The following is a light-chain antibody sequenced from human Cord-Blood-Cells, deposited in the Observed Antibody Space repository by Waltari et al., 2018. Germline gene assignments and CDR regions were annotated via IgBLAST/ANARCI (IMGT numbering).Light chain of an antibody. J-gene: IGKJ3*01. CDR3: QQYGSSPLT. CDR2: GAS. V-gene: IGKV3-20*01. CDR1: QSVSSSY. Sequence: EIVLTQSPGTLSLSPWERATISCRASQSVSSSYLAWYQQKPGQAPRLLIYGASSRATGIPDRFSGSGSGTDFTLTISRLEPEDFAVYYCQQYGSSPLTFGPGTKVDIK.